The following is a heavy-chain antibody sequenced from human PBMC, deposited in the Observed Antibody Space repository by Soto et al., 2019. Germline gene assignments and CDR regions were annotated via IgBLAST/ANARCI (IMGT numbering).Heavy chain of an antibody. CDR1: GYTFTGYY. J-gene: IGHJ6*02. CDR3: ARDGPVVVAATYYYYGMDV. D-gene: IGHD2-15*01. CDR2: INPNSGGT. Sequence: ASVKVSCKASGYTFTGYYMHWVRQAPGQGLEWMGWINPNSGGTNYAQKFQGWVTMTRDTSISTAYMELSRLRSDDTAVYYCARDGPVVVAATYYYYGMDVWGQGTTVTVS. V-gene: IGHV1-2*04.